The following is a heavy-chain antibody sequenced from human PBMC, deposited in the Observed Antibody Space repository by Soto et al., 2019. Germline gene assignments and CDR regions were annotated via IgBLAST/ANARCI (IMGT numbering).Heavy chain of an antibody. V-gene: IGHV1-2*02. CDR2: IGPESGAT. Sequence: ASVKVSCKASGYTFTGHYIHWVRQAPEQGPEWMGEIGPESGATRYAQKFQGRVTMTRDMSITTVYMELNNLSPDDTAAYYCGRGRSGQIVVFYWGQGTPVTSPQ. CDR3: GRGRSGQIVVFY. J-gene: IGHJ4*02. D-gene: IGHD1-26*01. CDR1: GYTFTGHY.